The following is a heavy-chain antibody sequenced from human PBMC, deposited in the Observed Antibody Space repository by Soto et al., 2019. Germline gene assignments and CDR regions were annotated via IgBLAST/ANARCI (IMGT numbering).Heavy chain of an antibody. V-gene: IGHV3-30*18. D-gene: IGHD3-10*01. CDR2: ISNDGNNK. CDR1: GITFSSHA. CDR3: AKKGSMVRGRNYMDV. Sequence: LRLSCAASGITFSSHAMNWVRQAPGKGLECVAVISNDGNNKYYADSVEGRLTISRDNSRNTLYLQMNSLRDEDTAVYYCAKKGSMVRGRNYMDVWGKGTTVTVSS. J-gene: IGHJ6*03.